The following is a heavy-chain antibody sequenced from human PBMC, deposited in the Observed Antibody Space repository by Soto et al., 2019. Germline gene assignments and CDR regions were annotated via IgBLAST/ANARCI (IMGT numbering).Heavy chain of an antibody. CDR2: IWYDASKK. V-gene: IGHV3-33*01. Sequence: PGGSLRLSCAASGLRISNYVMHWVRQAPGKGLELVALIWYDASKKYYADSVKGRFTISRDTSKNTLFLQMDSLRVEDTAVYYCARDPLLGYCISTICYAGLARHYYYGMDVWGQGTTVTVPS. D-gene: IGHD2-2*01. J-gene: IGHJ6*02. CDR3: ARDPLLGYCISTICYAGLARHYYYGMDV. CDR1: GLRISNYV.